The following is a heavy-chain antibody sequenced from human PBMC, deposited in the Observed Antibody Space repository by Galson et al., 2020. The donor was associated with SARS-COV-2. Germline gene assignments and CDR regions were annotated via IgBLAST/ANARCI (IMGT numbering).Heavy chain of an antibody. V-gene: IGHV3-30*03. CDR2: ISYDGGTK. J-gene: IGHJ6*03. Sequence: GSLRLSCAASGFTLGDYAMEWVRQSPGKGLEWAAFISYDGGTKYYADSVKGRFTISRDNSANTFYLQLNTLRLDDTAVYYCARGRGDFMDVWGKGTTVTVS. CDR1: GFTLGDYA. CDR3: ARGRGDFMDV.